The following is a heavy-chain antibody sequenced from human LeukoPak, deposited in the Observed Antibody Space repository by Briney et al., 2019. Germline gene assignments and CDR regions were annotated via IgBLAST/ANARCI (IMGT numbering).Heavy chain of an antibody. CDR3: AKDQFDSISMIV. Sequence: GGSLRLSCAASGFTFSSYGMNWVRQAPGKGLEWVSGITGRGENTYHADSVKGRFTISRDNSKNTLYLQMNSLRAEDTAVYYCAKDQFDSISMIVWGQGTLVTVSS. D-gene: IGHD3-22*01. J-gene: IGHJ4*02. CDR2: ITGRGENT. V-gene: IGHV3-23*01. CDR1: GFTFSSYG.